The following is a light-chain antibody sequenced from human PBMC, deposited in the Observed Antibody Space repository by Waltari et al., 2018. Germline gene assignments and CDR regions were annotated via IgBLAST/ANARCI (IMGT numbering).Light chain of an antibody. J-gene: IGKJ5*01. Sequence: IVMTQSPATLSVSPGERATLSCRASQSVGSNLAWYQQKPGQAPRLLIYGASTRATGIPARFSGSGSGTEFTLTISSLQSEDLALYYCQQYNNWPPMTFGQGTRLEIK. V-gene: IGKV3-15*01. CDR2: GAS. CDR3: QQYNNWPPMT. CDR1: QSVGSN.